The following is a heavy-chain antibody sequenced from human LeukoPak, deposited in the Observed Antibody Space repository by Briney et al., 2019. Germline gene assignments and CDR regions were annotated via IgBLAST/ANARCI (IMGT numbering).Heavy chain of an antibody. J-gene: IGHJ4*02. CDR1: GFTFSSYW. D-gene: IGHD6-19*01. CDR3: ARAYSSAWYVPGDY. CDR2: INSDGNST. Sequence: GGSLRLSCVASGFTFSSYWMHWVRQAPGKGLVWVSRINSDGNSTSYADSVKGRFTIFRDNAKNTLYLQMNSLRAEDTAIYYCARAYSSAWYVPGDYWGQGTLVTVSS. V-gene: IGHV3-74*01.